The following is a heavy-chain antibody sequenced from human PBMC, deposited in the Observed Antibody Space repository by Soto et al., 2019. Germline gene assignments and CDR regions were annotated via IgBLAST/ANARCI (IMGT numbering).Heavy chain of an antibody. CDR1: GLRFSTTIVG. V-gene: IGHV2-5*01. D-gene: IGHD3-16*02. J-gene: IGHJ3*01. Sequence: PTLVRQRDTYALTCTFSGLRFSTTIVGVGWIRQPPGKALEWLALIYWHDDKTYSPSLETRLTITKDTSKNQVVLTMTNMDSVDTGTYYCVHSFYLHPFDVWGEATMVTVSS. CDR2: IYWHDDK. CDR3: VHSFYLHPFDV.